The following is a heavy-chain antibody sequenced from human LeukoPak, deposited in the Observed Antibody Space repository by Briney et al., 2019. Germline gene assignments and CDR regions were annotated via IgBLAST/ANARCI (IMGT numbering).Heavy chain of an antibody. J-gene: IGHJ4*02. Sequence: PSETLSLTCAVSGGSINSGGYSWSWIRQPPGKGLEWIGYIYHSGSTYYNPSLKSRVTISVDRSKNQFSLKLSSVTAADTAVYYCARGSSSSGLRDWGQGTLVTVSS. CDR2: IYHSGST. V-gene: IGHV4-30-2*01. CDR3: ARGSSSSGLRD. D-gene: IGHD6-6*01. CDR1: GGSINSGGYS.